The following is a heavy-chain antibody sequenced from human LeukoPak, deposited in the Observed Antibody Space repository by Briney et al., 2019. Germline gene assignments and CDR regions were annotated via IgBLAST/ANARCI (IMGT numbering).Heavy chain of an antibody. J-gene: IGHJ4*02. CDR1: GGSISSYY. Sequence: PSETLSLTCTVSGGSISSYYWSWIRQPPGKGLEWIGSTYYSGSTNYNPSLKSRVTISVDTSKNQFSLKLSSVTAADTAVYYCARAPDYGGYYFDYWGQGTLVTVSS. V-gene: IGHV4-59*01. D-gene: IGHD4-23*01. CDR2: TYYSGST. CDR3: ARAPDYGGYYFDY.